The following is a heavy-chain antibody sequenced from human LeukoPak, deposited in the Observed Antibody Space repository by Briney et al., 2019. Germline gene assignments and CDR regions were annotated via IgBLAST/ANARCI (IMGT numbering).Heavy chain of an antibody. V-gene: IGHV1-18*01. CDR3: AMSLQHYGSGSYLDFDY. J-gene: IGHJ4*02. CDR2: ISAYNGNT. D-gene: IGHD3-10*01. Sequence: ASVKVSCKASGYTFTSYGISWVRQAPGQGLEWMGWISAYNGNTNYAQKLQGRVTMTTDTSTSTAYMELRSLRSDDTAVYYCAMSLQHYGSGSYLDFDYWGQGTLVTVSS. CDR1: GYTFTSYG.